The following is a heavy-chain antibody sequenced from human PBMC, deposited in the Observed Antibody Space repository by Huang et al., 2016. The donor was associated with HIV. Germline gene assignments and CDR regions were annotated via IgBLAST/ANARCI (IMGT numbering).Heavy chain of an antibody. Sequence: QVQLQESGPGLVTPSETLSLTCIVSGASINSRSYYWGWIRQPPGRGLEWLGIMYSSGSTYYNPSLKSRVTMSVDTSKNEFSLKLRSVTAADTALYYCARHAGSSRRYYFDYWGRGILVTVSS. J-gene: IGHJ4*02. CDR1: GASINSRSYY. V-gene: IGHV4-39*01. CDR2: MYSSGST. D-gene: IGHD6-13*01. CDR3: ARHAGSSRRYYFDY.